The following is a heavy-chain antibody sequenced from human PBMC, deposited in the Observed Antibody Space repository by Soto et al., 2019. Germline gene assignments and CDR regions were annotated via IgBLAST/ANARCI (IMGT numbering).Heavy chain of an antibody. Sequence: PSQTLSLTCAISGDSVSGDTASLNWIRQSPSRGLEWLARTYYRSRWFFDYAASVKSRVILNADSSQNQVSLQLNSVTPEDTAVYYCARGGLQDFDSWGQGTLVTV. J-gene: IGHJ4*02. CDR2: TYYRSRWFF. D-gene: IGHD4-4*01. V-gene: IGHV6-1*01. CDR3: ARGGLQDFDS. CDR1: GDSVSGDTAS.